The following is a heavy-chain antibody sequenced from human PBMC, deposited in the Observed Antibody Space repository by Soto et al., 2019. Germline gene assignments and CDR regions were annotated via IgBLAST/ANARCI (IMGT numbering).Heavy chain of an antibody. CDR1: GFTFSDYY. J-gene: IGHJ4*02. D-gene: IGHD2-15*01. CDR2: ISSSGSTI. CDR3: ARSVPVVVVAATYYYFDY. Sequence: QVQLVESGGGLVKPGGSLRLSCAASGFTFSDYYMSWIRQAPGKGLEWVSYISSSGSTIYYADSVKGRFTISRNNAKNSXSLQMNSLSAEDAAVYYCARSVPVVVVAATYYYFDYWGQGTLVTVSS. V-gene: IGHV3-11*01.